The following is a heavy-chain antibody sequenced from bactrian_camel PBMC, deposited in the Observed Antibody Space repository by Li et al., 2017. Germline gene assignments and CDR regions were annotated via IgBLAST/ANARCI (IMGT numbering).Heavy chain of an antibody. D-gene: IGHD6*01. J-gene: IGHJ6*01. CDR1: GLSIRPFC. CDR2: LYQGGAKT. Sequence: VQLVESGGGSVQAGGSLRLSCATSGLSIRPFCMGWFRQAPGEEREGVAALYQGGAKTYIADSVKGRFTISQDNAKNTLYLQMNSLKVEDTAMYYSAAGAMSGGSWLSPLICDFGYWGQGTQVTVS. V-gene: IGHV3S31*01. CDR3: AAGAMSGGSWLSPLICDFGY.